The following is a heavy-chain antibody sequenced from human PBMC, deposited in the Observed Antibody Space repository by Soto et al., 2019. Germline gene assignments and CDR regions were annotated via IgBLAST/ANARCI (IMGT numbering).Heavy chain of an antibody. CDR2: IIPILGET. V-gene: IGHV1-69*08. D-gene: IGHD3-16*01. J-gene: IGHJ6*02. CDR1: GTIFSSYT. CDR3: ARGLGGRMDD. Sequence: QVQLVQSGAEVKKPGSSVRVSCKASGTIFSSYTISWVRQDPGQGLEWMGRIIPILGETNSAQKFQGRVTLTADKSTTTAYMELNSLRLEDTALYYCARGLGGRMDDWGQGTTVTVSS.